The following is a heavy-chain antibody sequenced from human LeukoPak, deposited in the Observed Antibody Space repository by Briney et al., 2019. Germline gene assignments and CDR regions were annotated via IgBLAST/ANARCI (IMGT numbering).Heavy chain of an antibody. J-gene: IGHJ6*03. D-gene: IGHD1-26*01. CDR1: GGSISSGGYY. CDR3: ARDTTSYSGSYYYYYMDV. V-gene: IGHV4-31*03. CDR2: IYYSGST. Sequence: SQTLSLTCTVSGGSISSGGYYWSWIRQHPGKGLEWIGYIYYSGSTYHNPSLKSRVTISVDTSKNQFSLKLSSVTAADTAVYYCARDTTSYSGSYYYYYMDVWGKGTTVTVSS.